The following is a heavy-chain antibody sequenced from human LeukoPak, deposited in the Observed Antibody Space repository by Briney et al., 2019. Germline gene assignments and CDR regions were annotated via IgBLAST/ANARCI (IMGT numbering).Heavy chain of an antibody. CDR1: GFTFSSYA. V-gene: IGHV3-23*01. CDR2: ISGSGGST. D-gene: IGHD3-22*01. J-gene: IGHJ4*02. CDR3: AKDAYDSSGYYYLHDY. Sequence: GGSLRLSRAASGFTFSSYAMSWVRQAPGKGLEWVSAISGSGGSTYYADSVKGRFTISRDNSKNTLYLQMNSLRAEDTAVYYCAKDAYDSSGYYYLHDYWGQGTLVTVSS.